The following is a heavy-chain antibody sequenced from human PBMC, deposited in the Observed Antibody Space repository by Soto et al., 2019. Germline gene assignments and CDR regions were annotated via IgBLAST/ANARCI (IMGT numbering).Heavy chain of an antibody. V-gene: IGHV3-30*18. J-gene: IGHJ4*02. Sequence: LRLSCAASGFTFNIYRMHWVRQAPDKGLEWVALISYDGSNQYYADSVKGRFTISRDNSKNTLFLQMNSLRADDTAVYYCAKDQASGQGSFDSWGQGTLVTVSS. CDR1: GFTFNIYR. CDR3: AKDQASGQGSFDS. CDR2: ISYDGSNQ.